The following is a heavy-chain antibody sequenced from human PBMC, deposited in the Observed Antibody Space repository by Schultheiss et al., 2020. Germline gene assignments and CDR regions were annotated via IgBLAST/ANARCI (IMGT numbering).Heavy chain of an antibody. CDR2: IITFLGVT. V-gene: IGHV1-69*02. CDR1: GGIFNNYT. D-gene: IGHD6-13*01. Sequence: SVKVSCKASGGIFNNYTFSWVRQAPGQGLEWMGRIITFLGVTTSAQKFQGRVTVTADKSTGTAYMELSSLRSEDTAVYYCARVMAAAGYYGMDVWSQGTTVTVSS. J-gene: IGHJ6*02. CDR3: ARVMAAAGYYGMDV.